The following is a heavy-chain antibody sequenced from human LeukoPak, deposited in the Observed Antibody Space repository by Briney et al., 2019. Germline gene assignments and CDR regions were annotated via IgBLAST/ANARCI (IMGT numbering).Heavy chain of an antibody. V-gene: IGHV4-61*02. Sequence: SQTLSLTCTVSGGSISSGSYYWSWIRQPAGKGLEWIGRIYTSGSTNYNPSLKSRLTISVDTSKNQFSLKLRSVTAADTAVYYCARDGVGATTHFDYWGQGTLVTVSS. J-gene: IGHJ4*02. D-gene: IGHD1-26*01. CDR2: IYTSGST. CDR1: GGSISSGSYY. CDR3: ARDGVGATTHFDY.